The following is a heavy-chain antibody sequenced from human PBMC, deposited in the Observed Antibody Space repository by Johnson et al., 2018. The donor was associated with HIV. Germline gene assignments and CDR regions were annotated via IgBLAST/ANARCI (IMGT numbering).Heavy chain of an antibody. CDR3: AKTPGKNWYYSEGTDAFDI. CDR1: GFTFSSFA. CDR2: ISYDGSNK. D-gene: IGHD3-22*01. Sequence: QVQLVESGGGVVQPGTSLRLSCAASGFTFSSFAMHWVRQAPGKGLEWVAVISYDGSNKYYADSVKGRFTISRDNSKNTLYLQMNSLRPEDTAVYYCAKTPGKNWYYSEGTDAFDIWGQGTMVTVSS. J-gene: IGHJ3*02. V-gene: IGHV3-30*04.